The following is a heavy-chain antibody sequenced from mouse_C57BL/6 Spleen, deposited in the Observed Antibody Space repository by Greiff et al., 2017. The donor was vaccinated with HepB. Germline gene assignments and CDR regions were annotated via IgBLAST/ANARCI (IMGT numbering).Heavy chain of an antibody. V-gene: IGHV14-4*01. CDR1: GFNIKDDH. Sequence: EVQLQQSGAELVRPGASVKLSCTASGFNIKDDHMHWVKQRPEPGLEWIGWIDPENGDTESASKFQGKATITADTSANTAYLQLSSLTSEDTAVYYCTTDYGSSGFAYWGQGTLVTVSA. J-gene: IGHJ3*01. CDR3: TTDYGSSGFAY. CDR2: IDPENGDT. D-gene: IGHD1-1*01.